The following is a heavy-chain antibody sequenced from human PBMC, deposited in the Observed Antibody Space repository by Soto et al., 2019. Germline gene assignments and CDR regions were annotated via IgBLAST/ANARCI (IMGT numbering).Heavy chain of an antibody. CDR3: VTERLRLAGRSPRKNDY. CDR2: FKGRSDGGTA. J-gene: IGHJ4*02. D-gene: IGHD6-19*01. V-gene: IGHV3-15*01. CDR1: GFTFSNAW. Sequence: EVQLVESGGGLVKPGGSLRLSCAASGFTFSNAWMNWVRQAPGEGLEWVGRFKGRSDGGTADYAAPVKGRFTISRDDSKNTLYLQMHSLKTEDTAVYYCVTERLRLAGRSPRKNDYWGQGTVVTVSS.